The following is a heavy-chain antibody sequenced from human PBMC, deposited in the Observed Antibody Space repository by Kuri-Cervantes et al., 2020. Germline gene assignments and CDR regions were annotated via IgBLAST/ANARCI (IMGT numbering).Heavy chain of an antibody. CDR1: GGSISSSSYY. CDR2: INHSGST. CDR3: ARAPFMTNWFDP. Sequence: GSLRLSCTVSGGSISSSSYYWSWIRQPPGKGLEWIGDINHSGSTNYNPSLKSRVTISVDTSKNQFSLKLSSVTAADTAVYYCARAPFMTNWFDPWGQGTLVTVSS. V-gene: IGHV4-39*07. D-gene: IGHD2-21*02. J-gene: IGHJ5*02.